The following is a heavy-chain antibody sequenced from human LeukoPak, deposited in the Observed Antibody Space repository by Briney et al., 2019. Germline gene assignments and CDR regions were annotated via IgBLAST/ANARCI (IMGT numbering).Heavy chain of an antibody. Sequence: ASVKVSCKVSGYTLTEFSLHWVRQPPGKGLGWMGGFDPEDGETIYAQKFQGRVTMTEDTSTDTAYMELSSLRSEDTAVYYCRIAAAGNIDYWGQGTLVTVSS. CDR3: RIAAAGNIDY. CDR1: GYTLTEFS. D-gene: IGHD6-13*01. V-gene: IGHV1-24*01. J-gene: IGHJ4*02. CDR2: FDPEDGET.